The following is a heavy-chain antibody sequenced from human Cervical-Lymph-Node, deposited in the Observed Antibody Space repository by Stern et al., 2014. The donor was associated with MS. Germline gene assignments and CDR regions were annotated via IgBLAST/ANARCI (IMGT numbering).Heavy chain of an antibody. CDR1: GYTFTSDD. CDR2: MNPDSGYT. Sequence: EQLVESGAEVKKPGASVKVSCKASGYTFTSDDINWVRQASGQGLEWMGWMNPDSGYTGYAQKFQGSLTITRDTSISTAYMELTTLRSEDTAVYCCTKAWDSWGQGTLVIVSS. V-gene: IGHV1-8*01. CDR3: TKAWDS. J-gene: IGHJ4*02.